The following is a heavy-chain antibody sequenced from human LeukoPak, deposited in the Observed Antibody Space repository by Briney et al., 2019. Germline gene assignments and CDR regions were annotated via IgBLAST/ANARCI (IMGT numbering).Heavy chain of an antibody. D-gene: IGHD2-15*01. CDR2: INHSGST. J-gene: IGHJ6*02. Sequence: SETLSLTCAVYGGSFSGYYWSWIRQPPGKGLEWIGEINHSGSTNYNPSLKSRVTISVDTSKNQFSLKLSSVTAADTAVYYCARGYCSGGSCRKSYYYYYGMDVWGQGTTVTVSS. CDR3: ARGYCSGGSCRKSYYYYYGMDV. CDR1: GGSFSGYY. V-gene: IGHV4-34*01.